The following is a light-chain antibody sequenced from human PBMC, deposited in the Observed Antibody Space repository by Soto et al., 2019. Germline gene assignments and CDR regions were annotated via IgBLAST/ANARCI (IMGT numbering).Light chain of an antibody. CDR1: QS. J-gene: IGKJ1*01. V-gene: IGKV1-5*01. CDR3: QRYNTFSGT. CDR2: DAS. Sequence: DIQMTQSPSTLSASVGDRVTITCRASQSNDASSLESGVPSRFSGRGSGTQFTLTISSLQPDDFATYYCQRYNTFSGTFGPGTKVDIK.